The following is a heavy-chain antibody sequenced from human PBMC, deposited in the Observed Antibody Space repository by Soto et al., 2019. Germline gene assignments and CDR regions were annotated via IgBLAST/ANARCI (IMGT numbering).Heavy chain of an antibody. CDR3: ARVGSHFWRFHTAFDY. D-gene: IGHD3-3*02. CDR2: ISAYNGNK. V-gene: IGHV1-18*01. CDR1: GYTFTSYG. J-gene: IGHJ4*02. Sequence: QVQLVQSGAEVKNPGASVKVSCKASGYTFTSYGISWVRQAPGQGLEWMVWISAYNGNKNYAQKLQGRVTMTTDTSTSTAYMELRRLSSDDTAVYYCARVGSHFWRFHTAFDYWGQGTLVTVSS.